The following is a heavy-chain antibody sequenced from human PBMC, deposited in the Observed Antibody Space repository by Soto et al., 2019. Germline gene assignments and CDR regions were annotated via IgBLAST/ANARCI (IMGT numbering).Heavy chain of an antibody. CDR3: ARDGSTSWYSYDYHGMDV. CDR2: INLDGSEQ. D-gene: IGHD5-18*01. J-gene: IGHJ6*02. Sequence: EVQLVESGGGLVQPGGSLRLSCAASGFTFRTYWLSWVRQVPGKGLEWVANINLDGSEQNYVDSVKGRFTLSRDNARNSLYLQMSSLRAEDTALYYCARDGSTSWYSYDYHGMDVWGQGTTVTVSS. V-gene: IGHV3-7*05. CDR1: GFTFRTYW.